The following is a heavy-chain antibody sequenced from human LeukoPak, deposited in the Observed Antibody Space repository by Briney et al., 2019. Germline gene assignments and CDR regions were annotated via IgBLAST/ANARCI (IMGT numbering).Heavy chain of an antibody. CDR2: IYSGGST. J-gene: IGHJ3*02. V-gene: IGHV3-53*01. Sequence: GGSLRLSCAASGFTVSSNYMSWGRHAPGKGLEWVSVIYSGGSTYYADSVKGRVTISRDNSKNTLYLQMHSMRAEDTAVYYCARDGFSSGYPYDAFDIWGQGTMVTVSS. CDR1: GFTVSSNY. D-gene: IGHD3-22*01. CDR3: ARDGFSSGYPYDAFDI.